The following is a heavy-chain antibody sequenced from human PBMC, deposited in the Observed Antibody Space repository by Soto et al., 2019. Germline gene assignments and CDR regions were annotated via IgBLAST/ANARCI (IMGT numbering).Heavy chain of an antibody. V-gene: IGHV3-66*01. CDR1: GITVNSNY. Sequence: EVQLVESGGGLVQPGGSLRLSCEASGITVNSNYMSWVRQAPGKGLEWVAVIHTGGVTYYTDSAKGRFIISRDNSKNTVYLQLTSLIVEDTYVHYCAREEGTGDSDNFFQHWGQGTLVTVSS. CDR3: AREEGTGDSDNFFQH. J-gene: IGHJ1*01. D-gene: IGHD3-10*01. CDR2: IHTGGVT.